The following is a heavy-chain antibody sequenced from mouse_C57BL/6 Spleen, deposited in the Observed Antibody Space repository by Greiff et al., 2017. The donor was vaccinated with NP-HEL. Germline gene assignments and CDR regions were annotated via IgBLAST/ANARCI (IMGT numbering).Heavy chain of an antibody. D-gene: IGHD1-1*02. Sequence: EVKLVESGGGLVKPGGSLKLSCAASGFTFSSYAMSCVRQTPEKRLEWVATISDGGSYTYYPDNVKGRFTISRDNAKNNLYLQMSHLKSEDTAMYYCARDGGSHWYFDVWGTGTTVTVSS. V-gene: IGHV5-4*03. CDR2: ISDGGSYT. CDR1: GFTFSSYA. J-gene: IGHJ1*03. CDR3: ARDGGSHWYFDV.